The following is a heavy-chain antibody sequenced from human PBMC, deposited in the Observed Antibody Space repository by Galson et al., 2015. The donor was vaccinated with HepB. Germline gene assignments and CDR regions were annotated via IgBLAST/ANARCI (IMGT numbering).Heavy chain of an antibody. J-gene: IGHJ6*02. V-gene: IGHV1-46*03. Sequence: SVKVSCKASGYTFTSYYMHWVRQAPGQGLEWMGIINPSGGSTSYAQKFQGRVTMTRDTSTSTVYMELSSLRSEDTAVYYCAGITGRYYGMDVWGQGTTVTVSS. CDR3: AGITGRYYGMDV. D-gene: IGHD1-20*01. CDR2: INPSGGST. CDR1: GYTFTSYY.